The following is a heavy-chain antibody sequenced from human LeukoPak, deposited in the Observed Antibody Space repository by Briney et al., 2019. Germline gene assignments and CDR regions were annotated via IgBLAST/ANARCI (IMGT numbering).Heavy chain of an antibody. CDR1: GFTFNSYA. J-gene: IGHJ6*02. CDR2: ISGSAGNT. D-gene: IGHD3-3*01. V-gene: IGHV3-23*01. CDR3: ARGYYDFWSGYCGRAMDYYGMDV. Sequence: GGSLRLSCAASGFTFNSYAMSWVRQAPGKGLEWISAISGSAGNTYYADSVKGRFTISRDNSKNTLFLQMNSLRAEDTAVYYCARGYYDFWSGYCGRAMDYYGMDVWGQGTTVTVSS.